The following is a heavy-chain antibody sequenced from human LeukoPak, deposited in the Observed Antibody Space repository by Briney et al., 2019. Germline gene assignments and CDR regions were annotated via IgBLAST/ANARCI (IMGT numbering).Heavy chain of an antibody. Sequence: SGGSLRLSCAASGFTVSSNYMNWVRQPPGKGVEWVSSISSSSSYIYYADSVKGRFTISRDNAKNSLYLQMNSLRAEDTAVYYCARGLGMGAFDIWGQGTMVTVSS. CDR2: ISSSSSYI. CDR3: ARGLGMGAFDI. V-gene: IGHV3-21*01. D-gene: IGHD7-27*01. J-gene: IGHJ3*02. CDR1: GFTVSSNY.